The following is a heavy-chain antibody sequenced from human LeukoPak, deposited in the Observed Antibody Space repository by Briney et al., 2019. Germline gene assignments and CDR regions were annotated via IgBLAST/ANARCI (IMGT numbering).Heavy chain of an antibody. CDR2: ISGSGGST. Sequence: GGSLRLSCAASGFTFSSYAMSWVRQAPGKGLEGGSAISGSGGSTYYADSVKGRFTISRDNSKNTLYLQMNSLRDEDTGVYYCAKTALIGGNSGYWGQGTLVTVSS. CDR1: GFTFSSYA. CDR3: AKTALIGGNSGY. D-gene: IGHD4-23*01. V-gene: IGHV3-23*01. J-gene: IGHJ4*02.